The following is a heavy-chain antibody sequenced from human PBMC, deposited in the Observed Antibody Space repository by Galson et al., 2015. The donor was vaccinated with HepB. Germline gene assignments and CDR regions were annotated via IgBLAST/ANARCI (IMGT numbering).Heavy chain of an antibody. CDR2: INHSGST. J-gene: IGHJ5*02. D-gene: IGHD1-7*01. CDR3: ARGATGTTGKNWFDP. V-gene: IGHV4-34*01. CDR1: GGSFSGYY. Sequence: ETLSLTCAVYGGSFSGYYWSWIRQPPGKGLEWIGEINHSGSTNYNPSLKSRVTISVDTSKNQFSLKLSSVTAADTAVYYCARGATGTTGKNWFDPWGQGTLVTVSS.